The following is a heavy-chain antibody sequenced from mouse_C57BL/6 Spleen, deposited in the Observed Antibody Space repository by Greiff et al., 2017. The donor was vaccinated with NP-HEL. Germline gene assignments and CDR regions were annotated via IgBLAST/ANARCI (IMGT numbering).Heavy chain of an antibody. V-gene: IGHV1-19*01. CDR1: GYTFTDYY. CDR2: INPYNGGT. J-gene: IGHJ4*01. Sequence: EVQLQQSGPVLVKPGASVKMSCKASGYTFTDYYMNWVKQSHGKSLEWIGVINPYNGGTSYNQKFKGKATLTVDKSSSTAYMELNSLTSEDSAVYYCARSDPYAMDYWGQGTSVTVSS. CDR3: ARSDPYAMDY.